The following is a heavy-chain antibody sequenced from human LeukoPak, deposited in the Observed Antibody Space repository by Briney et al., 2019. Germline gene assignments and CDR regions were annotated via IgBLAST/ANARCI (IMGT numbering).Heavy chain of an antibody. CDR1: GGSISVYY. V-gene: IGHV4-59*01. CDR3: ARGGSGWSEYFQH. Sequence: SENLSLTCTVSGGSISVYYWSWIRQPPGKGLEWIGYIYYNGDTNYNPSLKSRVTVSVDTSKNQFSLKLSSVTAADTAVYYCARGGSGWSEYFQHWGQGTLVTVSS. D-gene: IGHD6-19*01. J-gene: IGHJ1*01. CDR2: IYYNGDT.